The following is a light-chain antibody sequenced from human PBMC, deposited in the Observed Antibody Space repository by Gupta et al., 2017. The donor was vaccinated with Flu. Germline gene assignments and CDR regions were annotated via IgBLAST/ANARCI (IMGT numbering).Light chain of an antibody. J-gene: IGLJ2*01. CDR2: SNN. V-gene: IGLV8-61*01. CDR3: KIYGGGDVGTTR. CDR1: SGSVASTKY. Sequence: TVVTQEPSFSVSPGGTVTLTCGLSSGSVASTKYRSWYRQTPGQPPHTLIYSNNVRTSGVADRFAGSSVGDKAAPTIRGGEADDEDDDYCKIYGGGDVGTTRFGGGTKLTVL.